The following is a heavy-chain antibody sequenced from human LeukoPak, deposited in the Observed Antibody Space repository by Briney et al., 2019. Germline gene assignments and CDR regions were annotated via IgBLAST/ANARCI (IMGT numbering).Heavy chain of an antibody. CDR2: IYYSGNT. V-gene: IGHV4-59*01. D-gene: IGHD3-22*01. CDR3: ARVGDYYYDICVYYDY. CDR1: CRSIGGYL. J-gene: IGHJ4*02. Sequence: SETLSLTCTLSCRSIGGYLWTWIRQAPGKGLEWIGHIYYSGNTNYDPSLKIRVSISVDTSKNQISLKLTSVTSADTAQYYCARVGDYYYDICVYYDYWGQGTLVTVSS.